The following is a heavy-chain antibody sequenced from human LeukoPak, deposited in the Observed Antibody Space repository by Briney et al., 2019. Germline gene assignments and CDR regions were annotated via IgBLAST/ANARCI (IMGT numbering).Heavy chain of an antibody. J-gene: IGHJ4*02. CDR2: INTKSGMT. V-gene: IGHV1-8*03. Sequence: ASVKVSCKASGYTFTRYDINWVRQATGQGLEWMGWINTKSGMTGHAQKFQGRITITKDTSINTVYMELSSLSPEDTAVYYCARGPPYGGNSEADYWGQGTLVTVSS. D-gene: IGHD4-23*01. CDR1: GYTFTRYD. CDR3: ARGPPYGGNSEADY.